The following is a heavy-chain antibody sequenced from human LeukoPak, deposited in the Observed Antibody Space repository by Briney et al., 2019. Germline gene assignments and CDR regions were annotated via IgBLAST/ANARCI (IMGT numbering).Heavy chain of an antibody. Sequence: GGSLRLSRAASGLSFSDYYTSWIRQAPGKGLEWVSYISGSTTYTNYADSVKGRFTISRDNAKNSLYLQMNSLRAEDTAVYYCARSLRRDCDSTSCWAALDIWGQGTMVTVSS. CDR3: ARSLRRDCDSTSCWAALDI. D-gene: IGHD2-2*01. CDR2: ISGSTTYT. J-gene: IGHJ3*02. V-gene: IGHV3-11*03. CDR1: GLSFSDYY.